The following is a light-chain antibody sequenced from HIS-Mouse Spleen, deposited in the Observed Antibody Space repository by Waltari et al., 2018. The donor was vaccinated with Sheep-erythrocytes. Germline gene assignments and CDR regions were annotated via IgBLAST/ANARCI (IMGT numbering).Light chain of an antibody. V-gene: IGKV1-9*01. Sequence: DIQLTQSPSFLSASVGDRGTITCRASQGISSYLAWYHQKPGKAPKLLIYAASTLQSGVPSRFSGSGSGTEFTLTISSLQPEDFATYYCQQLNSYPSTFGPGTKVDIK. CDR1: QGISSY. CDR3: QQLNSYPST. J-gene: IGKJ3*01. CDR2: AAS.